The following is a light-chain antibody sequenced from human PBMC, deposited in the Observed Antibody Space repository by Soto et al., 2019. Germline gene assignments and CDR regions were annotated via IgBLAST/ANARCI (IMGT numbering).Light chain of an antibody. CDR1: SSNIGAGYN. CDR2: ANI. CDR3: QSYDSSLSGFVV. J-gene: IGLJ2*01. V-gene: IGLV1-40*01. Sequence: QSALTQPPSVSGAPGQRVTISCTGSSSNIGAGYNVHWYQQLPGTAPKLLIYANINRPSGVPDRFSGSKSGTSASLAITGLHAEDEADYYCQSYDSSLSGFVVFGGGTKLTVL.